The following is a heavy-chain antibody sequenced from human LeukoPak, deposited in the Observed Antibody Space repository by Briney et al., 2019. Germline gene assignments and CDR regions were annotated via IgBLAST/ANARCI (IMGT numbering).Heavy chain of an antibody. J-gene: IGHJ4*02. CDR3: ARGRNYYGSGSYYKSFDY. Sequence: ASVKVSCKASGYTFTSYYIHWVRQAPGQGLEWMGIINPSGGSTSYAQKFQGRVTMTRDTSTSTVYMELSSLRSEDTAVYYCARGRNYYGSGSYYKSFDYWGQGTLVTVSS. D-gene: IGHD3-10*01. CDR1: GYTFTSYY. CDR2: INPSGGST. V-gene: IGHV1-46*01.